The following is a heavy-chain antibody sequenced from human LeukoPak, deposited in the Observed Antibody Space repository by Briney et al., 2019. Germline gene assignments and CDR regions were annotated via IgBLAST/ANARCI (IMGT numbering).Heavy chain of an antibody. Sequence: SETLSLTCAVYGGSFSGCYWSWIRQPPGKGLEWIGEINHSGSTNYNPSLKSRVTISVDMPNNQFSLKMSSVTAADTAVYYCARTGDGYNYYNYYYMDVWGKGTTVTVTS. CDR1: GGSFSGCY. V-gene: IGHV4-34*01. J-gene: IGHJ6*03. CDR2: INHSGST. D-gene: IGHD5-24*01. CDR3: ARTGDGYNYYNYYYMDV.